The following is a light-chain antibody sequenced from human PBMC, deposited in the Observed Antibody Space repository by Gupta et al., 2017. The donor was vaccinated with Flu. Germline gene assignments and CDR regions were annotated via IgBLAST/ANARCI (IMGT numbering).Light chain of an antibody. J-gene: IGKJ1*01. CDR3: QHYGSSPGT. Sequence: ETVLTQSPGTLSLSPGDRATLSCRASQSVTSRNIAWYQQKPGLAPRLLIYGASSRATGIPDRFSGSGSGTDFTLSISRLEPEDFAVYSCQHYGSSPGTFGQGTKVEIK. CDR2: GAS. V-gene: IGKV3-20*01. CDR1: QSVTSRN.